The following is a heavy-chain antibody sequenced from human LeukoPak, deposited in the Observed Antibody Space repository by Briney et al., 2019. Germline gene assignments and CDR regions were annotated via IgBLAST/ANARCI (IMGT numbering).Heavy chain of an antibody. CDR1: GYTFTSYY. V-gene: IGHV1-46*01. CDR2: INPSGGST. J-gene: IGHJ4*02. CDR3: AREGPGFDY. Sequence: GASVKVSCKASGYTFTSYYMHWVRQAPGQGLEWMGMINPSGGSTNYAQKFQGRVTMTRDMSASTVYMELSSLRSEDTAVYYCAREGPGFDYWGQGTLVTVSS.